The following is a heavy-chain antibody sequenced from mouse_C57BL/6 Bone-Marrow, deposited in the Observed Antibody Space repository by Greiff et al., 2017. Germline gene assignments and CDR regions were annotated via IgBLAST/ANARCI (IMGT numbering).Heavy chain of an antibody. CDR3: TRRGNYYGSPAGFAY. Sequence: VQLQQSGTVLARPGASVKMSCKTSGYTFTSYWMHWVKQRPGQGLEWIGAIYPGNSDTSYNQKFKGKAKLTAVTSASTAYMELSSLKNEDSAVYYCTRRGNYYGSPAGFAYWGQGTLVTVSA. J-gene: IGHJ3*01. CDR1: GYTFTSYW. V-gene: IGHV1-5*01. CDR2: IYPGNSDT. D-gene: IGHD1-1*01.